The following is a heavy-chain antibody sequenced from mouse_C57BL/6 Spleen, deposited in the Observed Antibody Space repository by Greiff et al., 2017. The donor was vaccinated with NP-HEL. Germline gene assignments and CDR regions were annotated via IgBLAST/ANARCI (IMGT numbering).Heavy chain of an antibody. J-gene: IGHJ2*01. CDR1: GFTFSDYY. D-gene: IGHD1-1*01. Sequence: EVQVVESEGGLVQPGSSMKLSCTASGFTFSDYYMAWVRQVPEKGLEWVANINYDGSSTYYLDSLKSRFIISRDNAKNILYLQMSSLKSEDTATYYCAREGGDYYGSSPYYFDYWGQGTTLTVSS. CDR2: INYDGSST. CDR3: AREGGDYYGSSPYYFDY. V-gene: IGHV5-16*01.